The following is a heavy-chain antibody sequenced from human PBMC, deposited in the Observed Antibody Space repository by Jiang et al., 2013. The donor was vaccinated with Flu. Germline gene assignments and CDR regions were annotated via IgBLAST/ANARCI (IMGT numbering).Heavy chain of an antibody. V-gene: IGHV4-31*03. Sequence: GPGLVKPSQTLSLTCIVSGDSITGGSSFWTWIRQHPGKGLEWIGYISYSGTTYYNPSLRSRVTISFETSDNQFSLRLTSVTAADTAVYYCARDTGLGDLDYWGQGTLVTVAS. CDR3: ARDTGLGDLDY. CDR2: ISYSGTT. D-gene: IGHD3-16*01. CDR1: GDSITGGSSF. J-gene: IGHJ4*02.